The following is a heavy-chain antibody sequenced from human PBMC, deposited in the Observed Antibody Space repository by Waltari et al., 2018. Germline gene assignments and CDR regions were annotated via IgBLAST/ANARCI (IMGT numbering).Heavy chain of an antibody. CDR2: IKAGNGNT. CDR3: ARDLTLGYSYSPGGY. Sequence: QVQLVQSGAEVKKPGASVKVSCKASGYTFTSYAMHWVRQAPGQRLEWMGGIKAGNGNTKDSQKFQGRVTITRDTSASTAYMELSSLRSEDTAVYYCARDLTLGYSYSPGGYWGQGTLVTVSS. CDR1: GYTFTSYA. J-gene: IGHJ4*02. V-gene: IGHV1-3*01. D-gene: IGHD5-18*01.